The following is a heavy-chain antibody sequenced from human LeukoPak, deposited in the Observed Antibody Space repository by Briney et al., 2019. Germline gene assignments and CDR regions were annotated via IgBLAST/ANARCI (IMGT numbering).Heavy chain of an antibody. Sequence: GGSLRLSCAASGFTFSSYAMSWVRQAPGKGLEWVSAISGSGGSTYYADSVKGRFTISRDNSKNTLYLQMNSLRAEDTAVYYCAIPRGDLVVVPAAIEYWGQGTLVTVSS. D-gene: IGHD2-2*01. CDR3: AIPRGDLVVVPAAIEY. CDR1: GFTFSSYA. J-gene: IGHJ4*02. CDR2: ISGSGGST. V-gene: IGHV3-23*01.